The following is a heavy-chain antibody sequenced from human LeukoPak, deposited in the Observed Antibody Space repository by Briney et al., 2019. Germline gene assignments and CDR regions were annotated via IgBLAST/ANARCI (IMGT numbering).Heavy chain of an antibody. J-gene: IGHJ4*02. D-gene: IGHD1-14*01. V-gene: IGHV4-59*01. CDR3: ARGPEDYFDY. CDR2: IHYSGST. CDR1: GGSISTYY. Sequence: SETLSLTCTVSGGSISTYYWSWIRQPPGNGLEWIGYIHYSGSTNYNPSLKSRVTISVDTSTNQFSLKLTSVTAADTAVYYCARGPEDYFDYWGQGTLVTVSS.